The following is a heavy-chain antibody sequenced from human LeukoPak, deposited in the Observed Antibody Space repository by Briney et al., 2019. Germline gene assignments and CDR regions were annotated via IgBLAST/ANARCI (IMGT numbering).Heavy chain of an antibody. D-gene: IGHD6-13*01. CDR3: ARDRKGKAAALDY. J-gene: IGHJ4*02. CDR1: GFTFSSYA. CDR2: IKQDGSEK. V-gene: IGHV3-7*01. Sequence: GGSLRLSCAASGFTFSSYAMGWVRQAPGKGLEWVANIKQDGSEKYYVDSVKGRFTISRDNAKNSLYLQMNSLRAEDTAVYYCARDRKGKAAALDYWGQGTLVTVSS.